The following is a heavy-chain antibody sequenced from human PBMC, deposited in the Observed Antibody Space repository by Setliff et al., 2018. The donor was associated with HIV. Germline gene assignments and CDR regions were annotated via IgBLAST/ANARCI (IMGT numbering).Heavy chain of an antibody. CDR3: ARGPLSSSWYNWFDP. CDR1: GFTFSNY. D-gene: IGHD6-13*01. Sequence: GGSLRLSCVVSGFTFSNYKNYEMHWVRQAPGKGLGWLSYISSSGSPIYYADSVKGRFMFSRDNAKKSLYLQMNSLRADDTAVYYCARGPLSSSWYNWFDPWGQGTLVTVSS. CDR2: ISSSGSPI. V-gene: IGHV3-48*03. J-gene: IGHJ5*02.